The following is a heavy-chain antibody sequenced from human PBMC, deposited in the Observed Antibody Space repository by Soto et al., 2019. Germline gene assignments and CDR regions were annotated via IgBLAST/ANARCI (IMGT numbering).Heavy chain of an antibody. D-gene: IGHD2-21*01. CDR3: ARVPGYSIGDL. CDR1: GYTFTDYY. CDR2: INLKTGGT. Sequence: ASVKVSCKASGYTFTDYYMHWVRQAPGQGLEWMGWINLKTGGTNYVQKFQGRVTMTQDTSTTTAYMELSSLRSEDTAVYYCARVPGYSIGDLWGRGTLVTVSS. J-gene: IGHJ2*01. V-gene: IGHV1-2*02.